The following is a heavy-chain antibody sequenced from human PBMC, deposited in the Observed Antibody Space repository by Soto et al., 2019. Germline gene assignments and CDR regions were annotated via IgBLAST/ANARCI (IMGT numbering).Heavy chain of an antibody. Sequence: QVQLVQSGAEVKKPGSSVKVSCKASGGTFNNYVVNWVRQAPGQGLEWMGGIFPIFATANYAQKFQGRVTITADKSTSTAYMELTSLRSEDTAVYCCAGRCDSTTCLGHFDYWGQGTLVTVAS. V-gene: IGHV1-69*06. D-gene: IGHD2-2*01. CDR3: AGRCDSTTCLGHFDY. CDR2: IFPIFATA. J-gene: IGHJ4*02. CDR1: GGTFNNYV.